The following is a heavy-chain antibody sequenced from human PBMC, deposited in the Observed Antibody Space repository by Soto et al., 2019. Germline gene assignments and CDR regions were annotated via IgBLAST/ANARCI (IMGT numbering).Heavy chain of an antibody. D-gene: IGHD3-10*01. Sequence: SETLSLTCTVSGGSISSGDYYWSWIRQPPGKGLEWIGYIYYSGSTYYNPSLKSRVTISVDTSKNQFSLKLSSVTAADTAVYYCASLLGARFYYYYGMDVCGQLTTFTVSS. CDR2: IYYSGST. CDR3: ASLLGARFYYYYGMDV. J-gene: IGHJ6*02. CDR1: GGSISSGDYY. V-gene: IGHV4-30-4*01.